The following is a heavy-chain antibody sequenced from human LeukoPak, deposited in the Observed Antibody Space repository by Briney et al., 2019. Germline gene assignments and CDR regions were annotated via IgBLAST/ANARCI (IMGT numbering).Heavy chain of an antibody. V-gene: IGHV1-2*02. D-gene: IGHD2-8*01. CDR2: INCNSGDA. J-gene: IGHJ6*03. Sequence: GASVRVSCKASGYSFTEHYIYWVRQAPGQGLEWVGRINCNSGDANSAQKFQGRVTMTRDTSVSTAYMDLSSVTSDDTAVYFCARSAGHCSNGICFTDYYMDVWGRGTTVTVFS. CDR1: GYSFTEHY. CDR3: ARSAGHCSNGICFTDYYMDV.